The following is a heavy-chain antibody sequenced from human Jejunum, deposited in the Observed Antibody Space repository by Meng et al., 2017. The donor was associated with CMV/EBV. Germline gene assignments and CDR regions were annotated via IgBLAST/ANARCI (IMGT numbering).Heavy chain of an antibody. J-gene: IGHJ4*02. D-gene: IGHD3-10*01. V-gene: IGHV3-7*01. CDR3: ARNARGSGY. Sequence: LSCEASGFTFSTYWMTWVRQAPGKGLEWVANIKQDGSEKYYVDSVKGRFTISRDNAKNSLFLQMNSLRAEDTAMYYCARNARGSGYWGQGTLVTVSS. CDR1: GFTFSTYW. CDR2: IKQDGSEK.